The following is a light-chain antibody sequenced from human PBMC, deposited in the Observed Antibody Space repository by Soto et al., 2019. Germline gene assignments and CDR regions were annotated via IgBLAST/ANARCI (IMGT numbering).Light chain of an antibody. V-gene: IGKV1-5*03. J-gene: IGKJ3*01. CDR2: KAS. CDR3: EHYNSHPFT. CDR1: QSISSW. Sequence: DIQMTQSPSALSASVGDRVTITCRASQSISSWLAWYQQKPGKAPKVLIYKASSLQSGVPSRFSGSGSGTEFTLTISSLQPDDVATYDCEHYNSHPFTFGPGTKVDIK.